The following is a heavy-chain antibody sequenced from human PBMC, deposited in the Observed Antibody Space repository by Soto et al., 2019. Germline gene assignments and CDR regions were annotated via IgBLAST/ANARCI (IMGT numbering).Heavy chain of an antibody. Sequence: SETLSLTCAVSGDSISRGYHWAWIRQPPGKGLEWVASIYHSGTTYYNPSLTSRVTISVDTSKNQFSLKLSSVTAADAAVYYCARATLDSDSLLVWGQGTTVTVSS. CDR2: IYHSGTT. CDR3: ARATLDSDSLLV. J-gene: IGHJ6*02. V-gene: IGHV4-38-2*01. CDR1: GDSISRGYH. D-gene: IGHD3-22*01.